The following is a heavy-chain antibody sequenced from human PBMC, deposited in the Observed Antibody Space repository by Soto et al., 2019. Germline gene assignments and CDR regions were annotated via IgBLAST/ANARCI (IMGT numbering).Heavy chain of an antibody. CDR1: GYTFTSYY. D-gene: IGHD3-22*01. CDR3: ARGHSGGYYYWRSPGY. CDR2: INPSGGST. J-gene: IGHJ4*01. Sequence: ASVKVSCKASGYTFTSYYMHWVRQAPGQGLEWMGIINPSGGSTSYAQKFQGRVTMTRDTSTSTVYMELSSLRSEDTAVYYCARGHSGGYYYWRSPGYWGQGTLVTVSS. V-gene: IGHV1-46*01.